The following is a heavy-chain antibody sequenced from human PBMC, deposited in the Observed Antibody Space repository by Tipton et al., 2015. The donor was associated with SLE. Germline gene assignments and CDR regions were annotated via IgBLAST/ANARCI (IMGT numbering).Heavy chain of an antibody. CDR2: ISYTGST. V-gene: IGHV4-39*07. CDR3: ATSPLTL. CDR1: GGSISSRYY. Sequence: LRLSCTVSGGSISSRYYWGWIRQSPGKGLEWIGSISYTGSTYYNPSLKSRVTISVDMSKNQFSLKLTSVTAADTAVYYCATSPLTLWGQGTLVTVSS. D-gene: IGHD2-2*01. J-gene: IGHJ4*02.